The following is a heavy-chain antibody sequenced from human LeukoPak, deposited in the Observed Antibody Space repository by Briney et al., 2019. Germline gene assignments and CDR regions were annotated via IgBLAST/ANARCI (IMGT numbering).Heavy chain of an antibody. CDR1: GGSISSGGYS. CDR3: ARGDVGYFDY. CDR2: IFHTGST. D-gene: IGHD1-26*01. J-gene: IGHJ4*01. Sequence: SETLSLTCADSGGSISSGGYSWSWIRQPPGKGLEWIGYIFHTGSTYYNPSLKSRVTISMDTSKNQFSLKLTSVAAADTAVYYCARGDVGYFDYWGHGSLVTVSS. V-gene: IGHV4-30-2*01.